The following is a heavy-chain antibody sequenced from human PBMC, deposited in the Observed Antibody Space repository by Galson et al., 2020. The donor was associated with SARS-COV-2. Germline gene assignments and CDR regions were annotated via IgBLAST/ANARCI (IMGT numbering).Heavy chain of an antibody. CDR2: ISYDGSND. Sequence: GESLKISCAASGFTFNTYAIHWVRRAPGKGLEWVAVISYDGSNDYYADSVKGRFTISRDNSKNTLYLQMNSLTTEDTAVYYCARDGRPWGSDSYLYYFDFWGQGTLVTVSS. CDR1: GFTFNTYA. J-gene: IGHJ4*02. CDR3: ARDGRPWGSDSYLYYFDF. D-gene: IGHD3-10*01. V-gene: IGHV3-30*04.